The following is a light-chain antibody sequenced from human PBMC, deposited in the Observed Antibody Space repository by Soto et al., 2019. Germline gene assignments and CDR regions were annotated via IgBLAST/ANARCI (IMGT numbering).Light chain of an antibody. CDR2: DAS. CDR1: QNITNF. CDR3: QQYDDRPVT. V-gene: IGKV1-33*01. J-gene: IGKJ4*01. Sequence: DIQMTQSPSSLSASVGDRVTITCQASQNITNFLNWYQHELGKAPNLLIYDASNLEAEVPSRFSGTGSGTEFSFTISSLQPEDIGSYFCQQYDDRPVTFGGGTKVEIK.